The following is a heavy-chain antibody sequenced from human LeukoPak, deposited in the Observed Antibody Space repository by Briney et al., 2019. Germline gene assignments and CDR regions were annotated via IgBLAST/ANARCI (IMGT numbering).Heavy chain of an antibody. D-gene: IGHD5-18*01. J-gene: IGHJ4*02. CDR2: IYYSGST. CDR1: GGSISSYY. V-gene: IGHV4-59*12. Sequence: PSETLSLTCTVSGGSISSYYWSWIRQPPGKGLEWIGYIYYSGSTNYNPSLKSRVTISVDTSKNQFSLKLSSVTAADTAVYYCAREGRGYSYGSTVYYFDYWGQGTLVTVSS. CDR3: AREGRGYSYGSTVYYFDY.